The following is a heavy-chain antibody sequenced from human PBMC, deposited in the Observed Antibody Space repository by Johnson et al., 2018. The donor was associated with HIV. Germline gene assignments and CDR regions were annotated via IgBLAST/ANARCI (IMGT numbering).Heavy chain of an antibody. Sequence: QMQLVESGGGLVKAGGSLRLSCAASGFTFSDHYMTWIRQAPGKGLECISSISSSGRTTYYADSVKGRFTISRNNVQNSMLLQMNSLRADDTAVYFCVRRQYISTWQDAFDVWGQGTTVTVSS. J-gene: IGHJ3*01. CDR3: VRRQYISTWQDAFDV. CDR1: GFTFSDHY. CDR2: ISSSGRTT. D-gene: IGHD6-13*01. V-gene: IGHV3-11*04.